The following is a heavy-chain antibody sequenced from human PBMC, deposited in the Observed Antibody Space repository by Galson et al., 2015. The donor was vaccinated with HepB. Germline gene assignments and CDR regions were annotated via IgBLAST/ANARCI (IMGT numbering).Heavy chain of an antibody. J-gene: IGHJ4*02. Sequence: QSGAEVKEPGASLRISCQGSGYTFGNYWISWVRQMPGKGLEWMGRIDPSDSYTTYSPSFQGHVTISADKSISTAYLQWSSLKASDTAMYYCARSVAWTNFDYWGQGTLVTVSS. CDR1: GYTFGNYW. CDR2: IDPSDSYT. V-gene: IGHV5-10-1*01. CDR3: ARSVAWTNFDY. D-gene: IGHD6-19*01.